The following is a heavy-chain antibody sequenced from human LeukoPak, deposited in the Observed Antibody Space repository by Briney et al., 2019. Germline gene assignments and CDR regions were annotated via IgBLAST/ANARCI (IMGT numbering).Heavy chain of an antibody. V-gene: IGHV3-23*01. CDR1: GFTFSNYA. Sequence: PGGSLRLSCTASGFTFSNYAMSWVRQAPGKGLEWVSALSGSGGSTYYTDSVKGRFTISRDNSKNTLYLQMNSLRAEDTAVYYCAKHYSYDSSGYYSRYWYFDLWGRGTLVTVSS. CDR3: AKHYSYDSSGYYSRYWYFDL. J-gene: IGHJ2*01. CDR2: LSGSGGST. D-gene: IGHD3-22*01.